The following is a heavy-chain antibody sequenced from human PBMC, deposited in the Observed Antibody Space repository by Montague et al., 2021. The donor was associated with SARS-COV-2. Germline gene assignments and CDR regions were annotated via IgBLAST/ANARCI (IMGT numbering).Heavy chain of an antibody. V-gene: IGHV4-61*09. CDR2: IYTSGST. D-gene: IGHD3-22*01. CDR1: GGSISSGNYY. CDR3: ARGRLYYDSSGYYFDY. J-gene: IGHJ4*02. Sequence: TLSLTCTVSGGSISSGNYYWSWIRQPAGKGLEWIGHIYTSGSTNYNPSLRSRVTISLDTSKNQFSLKLSSVTAADTAVYYCARGRLYYDSSGYYFDYWGQGTLVTVSS.